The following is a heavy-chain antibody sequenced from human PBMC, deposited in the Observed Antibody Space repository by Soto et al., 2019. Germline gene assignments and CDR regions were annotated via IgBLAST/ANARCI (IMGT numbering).Heavy chain of an antibody. J-gene: IGHJ4*02. D-gene: IGHD3-3*01. CDR1: GGTFSSYA. V-gene: IGHV1-69*01. CDR2: IIPIFGTA. CDR3: ARDYDAVPRGGFDY. Sequence: QVQLVQSGAEVKKPGSSVKVSCTASGGTFSSYAISWVRQAPGQGLEWMGGIIPIFGTANYAQKFQGRVTITADESTSTAYMELSSLRSEDTAVYYCARDYDAVPRGGFDYWGQGTLVTVSS.